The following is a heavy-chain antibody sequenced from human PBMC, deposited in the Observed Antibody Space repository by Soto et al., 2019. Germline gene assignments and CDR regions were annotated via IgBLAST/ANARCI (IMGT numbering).Heavy chain of an antibody. CDR3: AMCITIFGVDSNYFDY. CDR2: IIPIFGTA. D-gene: IGHD3-3*01. CDR1: GGTFSSYA. J-gene: IGHJ4*02. Sequence: QVQLVQSGAEVKKPGSSVKVSCKASGGTFSSYAISWVRQAPGQGLEWMGGIIPIFGTANYAQKFQGRVTITAVESTSTDYMELSSLRSEDTAVYYCAMCITIFGVDSNYFDYWGQGTLVTVSS. V-gene: IGHV1-69*01.